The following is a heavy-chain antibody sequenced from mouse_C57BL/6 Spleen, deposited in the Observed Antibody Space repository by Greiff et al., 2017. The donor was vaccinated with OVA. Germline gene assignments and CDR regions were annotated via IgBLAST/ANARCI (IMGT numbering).Heavy chain of an antibody. J-gene: IGHJ4*01. CDR3: ARWELRGGGYYAMDY. Sequence: EVQLVESGAELVKPGASVKLSCTASGFNIKDYYMHWVKQRTEQGLEWIGRIDPEDGETKYAPKFQGKATITADTSSNTAYLQLSSLTSEDTAVYYCARWELRGGGYYAMDYWGQGTSVTVSS. D-gene: IGHD2-4*01. CDR1: GFNIKDYY. V-gene: IGHV14-2*01. CDR2: IDPEDGET.